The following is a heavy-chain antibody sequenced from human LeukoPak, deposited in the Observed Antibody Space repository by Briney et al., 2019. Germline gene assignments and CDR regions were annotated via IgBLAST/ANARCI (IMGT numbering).Heavy chain of an antibody. V-gene: IGHV4-38-2*01. CDR3: ARRAYNYGMYYFDY. J-gene: IGHJ4*02. CDR2: IYHSGST. Sequence: PSETLSLTCAVSGYSISNGYYWGWIRQPPGKGLEWIGSIYHSGSTYYNPSFKSRFTMSVDTSKNQFSLKLSSVTSADTAVYYCARRAYNYGMYYFDYWGQGTLVTVSS. CDR1: GYSISNGYY. D-gene: IGHD5-18*01.